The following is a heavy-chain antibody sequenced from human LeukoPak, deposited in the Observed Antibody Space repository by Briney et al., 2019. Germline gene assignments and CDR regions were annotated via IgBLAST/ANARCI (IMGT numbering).Heavy chain of an antibody. CDR3: ARGSPTKYDYVWGSYRYRGFDY. J-gene: IGHJ4*02. D-gene: IGHD3-16*02. CDR2: INHSGST. V-gene: IGHV4-34*01. CDR1: GGSFSGYY. Sequence: SETLSLTCAVYGGSFSGYYWSWIRQPPGKGLEWIGEINHSGSTNYNPSLKSRVTISVDTSKNQFSLKLSSVTAADTAVYYCARGSPTKYDYVWGSYRYRGFDYWGQGTQVTVSS.